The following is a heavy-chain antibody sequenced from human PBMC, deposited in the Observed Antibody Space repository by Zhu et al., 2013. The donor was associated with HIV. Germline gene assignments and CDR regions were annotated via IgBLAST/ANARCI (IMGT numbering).Heavy chain of an antibody. CDR3: AAPGEEWLSNSDYYYYGMDV. D-gene: IGHD3-3*01. CDR1: GGTFSSYA. CDR2: IIPIFGTA. V-gene: IGHV1-69*14. Sequence: VQLVQSGAEMKKPGSSVKVSCKASGGTFSSYAISWVRQAPGQGLEWMGGIIPIFGTANYAQKFQGRVTITADKSTSTAYMELSSLRSEDTAVYYCAAPGEEWLSNSDYYYYGMDVWGQGTTVTVSS. J-gene: IGHJ6*02.